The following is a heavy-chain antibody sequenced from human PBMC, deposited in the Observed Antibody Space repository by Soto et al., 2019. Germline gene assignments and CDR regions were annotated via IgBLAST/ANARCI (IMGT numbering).Heavy chain of an antibody. CDR2: AYHNGLT. CDR3: ARDAAVPGESDRFDY. CDR1: GDSFTSNVW. Sequence: SETLSLTCAVSGDSFTSNVWWCWVRQPPGKGLEWIGEAYHNGLTDYNPSLKSRVTMSVDTSKNEFSLKLTSLTAADTAIYYCARDAAVPGESDRFDYGGQGTLVTAPQ. D-gene: IGHD6-19*01. V-gene: IGHV4-4*02. J-gene: IGHJ4*02.